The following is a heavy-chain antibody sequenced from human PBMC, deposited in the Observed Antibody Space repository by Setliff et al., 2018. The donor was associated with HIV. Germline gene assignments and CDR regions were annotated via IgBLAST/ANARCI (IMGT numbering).Heavy chain of an antibody. J-gene: IGHJ2*01. CDR1: GGSISSGDYY. D-gene: IGHD3-10*01. CDR2: IYNSGST. Sequence: SETLSLTCTVSGGSISSGDYYWTWIRQPPGKGLEWIGYIYNSGSTYYEPSLRGRVTISIGRSKNQFSLKLNSVTAADTAVYYCARETNASGSLTAYWYFDLWGRGTLVTAPQ. CDR3: ARETNASGSLTAYWYFDL. V-gene: IGHV4-30-4*08.